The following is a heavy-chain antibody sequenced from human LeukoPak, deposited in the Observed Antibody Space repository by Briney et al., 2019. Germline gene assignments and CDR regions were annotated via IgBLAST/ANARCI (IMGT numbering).Heavy chain of an antibody. CDR3: ARDCDRSGYYCY. D-gene: IGHD3-22*01. CDR1: GYTFTNYG. Sequence: ASVKVSCKASGYTFTNYGICWVRQAPGQGLEWMGWISTYSGNTNYAQKLQGRVTVTTDTSTSTAYIELRSLRSDDTAVYYCARDCDRSGYYCYWGQGTLVTVSS. V-gene: IGHV1-18*01. J-gene: IGHJ4*02. CDR2: ISTYSGNT.